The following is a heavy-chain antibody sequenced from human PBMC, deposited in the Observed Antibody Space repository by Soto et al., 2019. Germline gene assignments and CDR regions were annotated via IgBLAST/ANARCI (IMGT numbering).Heavy chain of an antibody. J-gene: IGHJ6*03. CDR2: FDPEDGET. CDR1: GYTLTELS. CDR3: VTGLPPDSSPSHSYMDV. V-gene: IGHV1-24*01. D-gene: IGHD6-13*01. Sequence: ASVKVSCKVSGYTLTELSMHWVRQAPGKGLEWMGGFDPEDGETIYAQKFQGRVTMTEDTSTDTAYMELSSLRSEDTAVYYFVTGLPPDSSPSHSYMDVWGKGTTVTVSS.